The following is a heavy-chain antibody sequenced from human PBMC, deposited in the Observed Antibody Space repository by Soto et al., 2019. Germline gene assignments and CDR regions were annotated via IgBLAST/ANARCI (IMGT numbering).Heavy chain of an antibody. J-gene: IGHJ4*02. CDR1: GGSVSSSY. CDR3: ARTGVLMVYATPTYYFDY. CDR2: IYSSGTT. D-gene: IGHD2-8*01. V-gene: IGHV4-4*07. Sequence: LSLTCTVSGGSVSSSYWSWIRQPAGKGLEWIGRIYSSGTTNYNPSLTSRVTMSVDTSKNQFSLKLSSVAAADTAVYYCARTGVLMVYATPTYYFDYWGQGTLVTVSS.